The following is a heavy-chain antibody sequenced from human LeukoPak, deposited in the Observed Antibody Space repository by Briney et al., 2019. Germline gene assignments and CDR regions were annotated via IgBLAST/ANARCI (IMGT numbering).Heavy chain of an antibody. CDR2: ISWNSGSI. D-gene: IGHD3-22*01. CDR3: AKDYYDSSGYPDY. J-gene: IGHJ4*02. V-gene: IGHV3-9*01. CDR1: GFTFSSYA. Sequence: GGSLRLSCAASGFTFSSYAMHWVRQAPGKGLEWVSGISWNSGSIGYADSVKGRFTISRDNAKNSLYLQMNSLRAEDTALYYCAKDYYDSSGYPDYWGQGTLVTVSS.